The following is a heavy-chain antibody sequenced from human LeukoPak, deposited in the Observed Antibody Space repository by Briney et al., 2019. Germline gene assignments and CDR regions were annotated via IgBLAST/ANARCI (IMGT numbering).Heavy chain of an antibody. Sequence: SETLSLTCTVSGDSISSGDYYWSWIRQPAGKGLEWIGRIFSSGSTNYNPSLKSRVTISVDTSKNQFSLKLSSVTAADTAVYFCARGPYSYDSSGAFDIWGQGTMVTVSS. CDR3: ARGPYSYDSSGAFDI. CDR2: IFSSGST. D-gene: IGHD3-22*01. CDR1: GDSISSGDYY. V-gene: IGHV4-61*02. J-gene: IGHJ3*02.